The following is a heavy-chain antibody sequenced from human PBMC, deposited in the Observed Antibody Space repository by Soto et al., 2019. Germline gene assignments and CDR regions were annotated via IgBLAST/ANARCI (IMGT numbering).Heavy chain of an antibody. CDR3: ARGEAGTHYYDSSGYLYYFDY. Sequence: PSETLSLTCTVSGGSISSYYWSWIRQPPGKGLEWIGYIYYSGSTNYNPSLKSRVTISVDTSKNQFSLKLSSVTAADTAVYYCARGEAGTHYYDSSGYLYYFDYWGQGTLVTVSS. V-gene: IGHV4-59*01. D-gene: IGHD3-22*01. CDR2: IYYSGST. CDR1: GGSISSYY. J-gene: IGHJ4*02.